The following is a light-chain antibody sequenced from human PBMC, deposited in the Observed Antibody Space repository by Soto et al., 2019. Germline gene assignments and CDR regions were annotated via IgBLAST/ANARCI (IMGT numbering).Light chain of an antibody. Sequence: DVQMTQSPSAMSASVGDRVTITCRASQDISRFVAWFQQKPGKAPERLIYDTSTLQVGVPSRFSGGGSGTDFTLAISCLQPEAFATYYCLQHNSYPYTFGQGPKLEIQ. CDR3: LQHNSYPYT. CDR1: QDISRF. J-gene: IGKJ2*01. V-gene: IGKV1-17*03. CDR2: DTS.